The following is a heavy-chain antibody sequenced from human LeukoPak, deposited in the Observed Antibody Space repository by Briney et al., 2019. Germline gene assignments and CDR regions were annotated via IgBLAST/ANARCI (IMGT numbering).Heavy chain of an antibody. Sequence: GGSLRLSCTASGFTFGEYAMSWFRQAPGKGLEWIGFIRSKAYGETTEHAASVKGRFTVSRDDSKSIAYLQMNSLKTEDTAMYYCTRDRDNSGWFRGAGDYRGQGTLVTVSS. V-gene: IGHV3-49*03. J-gene: IGHJ4*02. D-gene: IGHD6-19*01. CDR2: IRSKAYGETT. CDR1: GFTFGEYA. CDR3: TRDRDNSGWFRGAGDY.